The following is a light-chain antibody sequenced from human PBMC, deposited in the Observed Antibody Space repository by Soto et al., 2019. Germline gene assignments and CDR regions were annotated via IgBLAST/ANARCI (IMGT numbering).Light chain of an antibody. J-gene: IGLJ3*02. CDR3: AAWDDSLNGLL. V-gene: IGLV1-44*01. Sequence: QSVLPQAPSASGTPGQRVTISCSGSSTNIGSYTVNWYQQLPGTAPKLLIHSNNQRPSGVPDRFSGSKSGTSASLAISGLHSEDEADYYCAAWDDSLNGLLFGGGTKLTVL. CDR1: STNIGSYT. CDR2: SNN.